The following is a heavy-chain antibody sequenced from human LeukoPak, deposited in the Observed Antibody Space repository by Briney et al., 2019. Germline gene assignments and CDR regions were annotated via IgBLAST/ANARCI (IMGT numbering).Heavy chain of an antibody. V-gene: IGHV1-24*01. D-gene: IGHD3-22*01. J-gene: IGHJ3*02. CDR1: GYTLTELS. CDR3: ATAGHYYDSSGTKDAFDI. CDR2: FDPEDGET. Sequence: ASVKVSCKVSGYTLTELSMHWVRQAPGKGLEWMGGFDPEDGETIYAQKFQGRVTMTEDTSTDTAYMELSSLRSEDTAVYYCATAGHYYDSSGTKDAFDIWGQGTMVTVSS.